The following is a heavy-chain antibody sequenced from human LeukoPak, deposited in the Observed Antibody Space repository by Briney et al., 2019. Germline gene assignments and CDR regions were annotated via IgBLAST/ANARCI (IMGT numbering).Heavy chain of an antibody. V-gene: IGHV4-34*01. D-gene: IGHD3-3*01. CDR1: GGSFSGYY. CDR2: INHSGST. Sequence: SETLSLTCAVYGGSFSGYYWSWIRQPPGKGLEWIGEINHSGSTNYNPSLKSRVTISVDTSKNQFSLKLSSVTAADTAVYYCARRPGRGLTIFGVVPRCGPCDPWGQGTLVTVSS. J-gene: IGHJ5*02. CDR3: ARRPGRGLTIFGVVPRCGPCDP.